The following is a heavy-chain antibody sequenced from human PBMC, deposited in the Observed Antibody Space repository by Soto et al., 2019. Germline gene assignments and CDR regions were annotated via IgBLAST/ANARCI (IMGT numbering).Heavy chain of an antibody. CDR1: GFPLTTYA. V-gene: IGHV3-23*01. J-gene: IGHJ4*02. D-gene: IGHD1-20*01. Sequence: GGSLRLSCAASGFPLTTYALSWFRQAPGKRLEWVSAVSDDGGAHYASSVMGRFIVSRDLSKSTVYLEINGLTAEDTALYYCEKETAGIGIPLFDHWGQGIMVTVSS. CDR2: VSDDGGA. CDR3: EKETAGIGIPLFDH.